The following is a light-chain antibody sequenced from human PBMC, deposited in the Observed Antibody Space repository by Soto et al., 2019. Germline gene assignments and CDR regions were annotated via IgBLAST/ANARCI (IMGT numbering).Light chain of an antibody. Sequence: DLPMTQSPSTLSASVGDRVTITCRASQSISSWLAWYQQKPGKAPKLLIYKASTLQSGVPSRFSGSRSGTEFTLAISSLQPDDSATYYCQQYNDNWTFGQGTKVEIK. J-gene: IGKJ1*01. CDR2: KAS. CDR3: QQYNDNWT. CDR1: QSISSW. V-gene: IGKV1-5*03.